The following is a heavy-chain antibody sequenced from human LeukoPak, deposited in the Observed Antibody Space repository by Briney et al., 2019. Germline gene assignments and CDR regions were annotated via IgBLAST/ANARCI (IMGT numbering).Heavy chain of an antibody. J-gene: IGHJ4*02. D-gene: IGHD5-18*01. V-gene: IGHV1-2*02. CDR3: ARPITKYTAVVWDY. CDR1: GYTFTGYY. Sequence: ASVKVSCKASGYTFTGYYMHWVRQAPGQGLEWMGWINPNSGGTNYAQKFQGRVLMTRDTSIGTAYMELSSLRSDDTAIYYCARPITKYTAVVWDYWGQGTLVTVSS. CDR2: INPNSGGT.